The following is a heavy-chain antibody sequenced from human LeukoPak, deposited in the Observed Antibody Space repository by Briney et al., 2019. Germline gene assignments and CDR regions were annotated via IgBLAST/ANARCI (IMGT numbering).Heavy chain of an antibody. D-gene: IGHD3-9*01. CDR3: ARERGAVLRYFDRQDRPAFDI. CDR2: IYYSGST. J-gene: IGHJ3*02. V-gene: IGHV4-39*07. CDR1: GGSISSSSYY. Sequence: SETLSLTCTVSGGSISSSSYYWGWIRQPPGKGLEWIGSIYYSGSTYYNPSLKSRVTISVDTSKNQFSLKLSSVTAADTAVYYCARERGAVLRYFDRQDRPAFDIWGQGTMVTVSS.